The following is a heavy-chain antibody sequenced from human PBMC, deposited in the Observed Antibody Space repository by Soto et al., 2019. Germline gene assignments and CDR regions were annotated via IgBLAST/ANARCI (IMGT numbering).Heavy chain of an antibody. Sequence: PGGSLRLSCAASGFNFSSYWMSWVRQAPGKGLEWVANIKQDGSEKYYVDSVKGRFTISRDNAKNSLYLQMNSLRAEDTAVYYCARVIMDVWGQGTTVTVSS. J-gene: IGHJ6*02. V-gene: IGHV3-7*02. CDR2: IKQDGSEK. CDR3: ARVIMDV. CDR1: GFNFSSYW.